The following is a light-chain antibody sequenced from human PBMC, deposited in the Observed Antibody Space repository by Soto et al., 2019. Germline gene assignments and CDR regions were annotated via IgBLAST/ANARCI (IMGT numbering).Light chain of an antibody. J-gene: IGKJ1*01. Sequence: EIVMTQSPATLSVSPGERATLSCRASQSVGSNLAWYQQQPGQAPRLLIYGASTRATGIPARFSGSESGTEFTLTISSLQSEDFAIYVCQQYNNWPPDRTFGQGTKVEIK. CDR1: QSVGSN. CDR2: GAS. V-gene: IGKV3-15*01. CDR3: QQYNNWPPDRT.